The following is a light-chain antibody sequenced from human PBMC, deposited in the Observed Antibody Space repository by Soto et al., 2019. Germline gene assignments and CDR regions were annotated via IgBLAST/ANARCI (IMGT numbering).Light chain of an antibody. Sequence: EIVMTQSPATLSVSPGERATLSCRASQSISDNLAWYQQKPGQAPRLLIYRASTRATDIPARFSGSGSETEFTLTISSLQSEDFALYYCQQYNNWPSFTFGPGTKVEIK. CDR2: RAS. V-gene: IGKV3-15*01. CDR3: QQYNNWPSFT. CDR1: QSISDN. J-gene: IGKJ3*01.